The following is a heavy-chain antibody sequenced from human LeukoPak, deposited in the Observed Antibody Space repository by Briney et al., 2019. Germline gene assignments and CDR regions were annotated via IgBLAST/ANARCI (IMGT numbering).Heavy chain of an antibody. CDR2: IRSNSDGGTI. CDR3: ATDFYDST. CDR1: GFTLNNAW. D-gene: IGHD3-22*01. V-gene: IGHV3-15*01. Sequence: GGSLRLSCAASGFTLNNAWMSWVRQAPGKGLEWVGRIRSNSDGGTIDYAAPVKGRFTLSRDDSKDTLYLQMNSLQTEDTAVYYCATDFYDSTWGQGTLVTVSS. J-gene: IGHJ5*02.